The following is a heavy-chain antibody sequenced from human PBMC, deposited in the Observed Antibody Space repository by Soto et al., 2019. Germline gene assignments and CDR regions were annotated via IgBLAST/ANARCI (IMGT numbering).Heavy chain of an antibody. CDR1: GGTFSSYT. V-gene: IGHV1-69*02. D-gene: IGHD2-15*01. Sequence: QVPLVQSGAEVKKPGSSVKVSCKASGGTFSSYTISWVRQAPGQGLEWMGRIIPILGIANYAQKFQGRVTITADKSTSPAYMELSSLRSEDTAVYYCARVVPCSGGSCYPYYFDYWGQGTLVTVSS. CDR2: IIPILGIA. J-gene: IGHJ4*02. CDR3: ARVVPCSGGSCYPYYFDY.